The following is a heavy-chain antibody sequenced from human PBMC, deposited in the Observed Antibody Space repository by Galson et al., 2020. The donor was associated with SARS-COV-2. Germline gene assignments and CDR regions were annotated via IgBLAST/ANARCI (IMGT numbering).Heavy chain of an antibody. Sequence: SETLSLTCIVSGGSISSSSYYWGWTRQPPGKGLEWIGSIYYSGSTYYNPSLKSRVTISVDTSKNQFSLKLSSVTAADTAVYYCARSERGYSYGSVDYWGQGTLVTVSS. V-gene: IGHV4-39*01. D-gene: IGHD5-18*01. CDR2: IYYSGST. CDR3: ARSERGYSYGSVDY. CDR1: GGSISSSSYY. J-gene: IGHJ4*02.